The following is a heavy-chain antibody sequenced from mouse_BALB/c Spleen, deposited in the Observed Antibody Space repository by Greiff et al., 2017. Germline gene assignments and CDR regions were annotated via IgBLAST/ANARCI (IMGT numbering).Heavy chain of an antibody. J-gene: IGHJ2*01. Sequence: VQLKESGAELVKPGASVKLSCTASGFNIKDTYMHWVKQRPEQGLEWIGRIDPANGNTKYDPKFQGKATITADTSSNTAYLQLSSLTSEDTAVYYCAYYYGSSFDNWGQGTTLTVSP. CDR3: AYYYGSSFDN. D-gene: IGHD1-1*01. CDR1: GFNIKDTY. CDR2: IDPANGNT. V-gene: IGHV14-3*02.